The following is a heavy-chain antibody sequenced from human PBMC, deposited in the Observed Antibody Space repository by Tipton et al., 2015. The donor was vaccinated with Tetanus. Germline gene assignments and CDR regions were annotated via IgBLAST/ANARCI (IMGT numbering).Heavy chain of an antibody. CDR3: ARGGSEWSWYLQH. CDR2: AYYSGST. V-gene: IGHV4-59*01. Sequence: TLSLTCTISGGSISRFYWGWIRQPPGKGLEWIGHAYYSGSTNYNPSLKSRVTMSGDTSKNQFSLKLTSVTAADTAVYYCARGGSEWSWYLQHWGQGTLVTVSS. J-gene: IGHJ1*01. CDR1: GGSISRFY. D-gene: IGHD2-8*01.